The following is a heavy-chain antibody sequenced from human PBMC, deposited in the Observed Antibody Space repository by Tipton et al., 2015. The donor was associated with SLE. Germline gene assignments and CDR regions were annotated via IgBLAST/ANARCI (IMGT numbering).Heavy chain of an antibody. Sequence: SLRLSCAASGFSFSDAAMHWVRQASGKGLEWVGHIRSKGKNYATAYAASVKGRLTISRDDSKNTAYLQMTSRKTEDTAVYHCTRRLGDAWGHGTTVTVSS. CDR1: GFSFSDAA. CDR3: TRRLGDA. V-gene: IGHV3-73*01. CDR2: IRSKGKNYAT. J-gene: IGHJ6*02. D-gene: IGHD7-27*01.